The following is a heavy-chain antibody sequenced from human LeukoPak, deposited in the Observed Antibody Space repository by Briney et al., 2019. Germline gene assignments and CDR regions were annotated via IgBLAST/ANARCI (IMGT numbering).Heavy chain of an antibody. D-gene: IGHD5-12*01. V-gene: IGHV1-2*06. CDR2: INPKSGGT. J-gene: IGHJ5*02. CDR1: GYTFTGYY. CDR3: ARVGVALWFDP. Sequence: ASVKVSCKASGYTFTGYYIHWLRQAPGQGMEGMGRINPKSGGTNYAKKLQGRVTMTRDTPISTAYMELSRLKSDDTAVYYCARVGVALWFDPWGQGTLVTVSS.